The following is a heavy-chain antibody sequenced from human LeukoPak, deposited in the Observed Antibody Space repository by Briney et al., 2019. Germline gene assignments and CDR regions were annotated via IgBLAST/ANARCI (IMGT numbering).Heavy chain of an antibody. D-gene: IGHD2-15*01. V-gene: IGHV4-59*01. CDR1: GGSISSYY. CDR2: IYYSGST. J-gene: IGHJ3*02. Sequence: SETLSLTCTVSGGSISSYYWSWIRQPPGKGLEWIGYIYYSGSTNYNPSLKSRVTISVDTSKNQFSLKLSSVTAADTAVYYCARPRGYCSGGSCYDRAFDIWGQGTMVTVSS. CDR3: ARPRGYCSGGSCYDRAFDI.